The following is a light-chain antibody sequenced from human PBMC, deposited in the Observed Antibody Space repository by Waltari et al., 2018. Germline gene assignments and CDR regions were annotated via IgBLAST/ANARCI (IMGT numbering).Light chain of an antibody. CDR2: AFS. Sequence: QSVLTQPPSVSGAPGHSVTISCTGSRSNIGAGYDVHWYQQLPGAAPKLLIYAFSNRPSGAPDRFYGSKSGTSASLAINGLQAEDEAVYYCQSYDSSLSAVFGGGTKVTVL. CDR1: RSNIGAGYD. J-gene: IGLJ3*02. CDR3: QSYDSSLSAV. V-gene: IGLV1-40*01.